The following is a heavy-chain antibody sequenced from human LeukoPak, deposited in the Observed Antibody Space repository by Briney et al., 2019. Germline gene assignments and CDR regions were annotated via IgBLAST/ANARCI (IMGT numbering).Heavy chain of an antibody. Sequence: PGGSLRLSCAASGFTFSSYGMHWVRQAPGKGLEWVAVISYDGSNKYYADSVKGRLTISRDNSKNTLYLQMNSLRAEDTAVYYCAKDGLAAALDYWGQGTLVTVSS. CDR1: GFTFSSYG. CDR2: ISYDGSNK. CDR3: AKDGLAAALDY. J-gene: IGHJ4*02. D-gene: IGHD6-13*01. V-gene: IGHV3-30*18.